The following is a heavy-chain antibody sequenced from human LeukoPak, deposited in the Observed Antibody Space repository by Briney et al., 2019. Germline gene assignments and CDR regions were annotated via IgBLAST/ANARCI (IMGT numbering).Heavy chain of an antibody. V-gene: IGHV3-7*01. CDR1: GFTFSSYW. CDR3: ARGPYSNYVGDQGWFDP. Sequence: GGSLRLSCAASGFTFSSYWMSWVRQAPGKGLEWVANIKQDGSEKYYVDSVKGRFTISRDNAKNSLYLQMNSLRAEDTAVYYCARGPYSNYVGDQGWFDPWGQGTLVTVSS. D-gene: IGHD4-11*01. J-gene: IGHJ5*02. CDR2: IKQDGSEK.